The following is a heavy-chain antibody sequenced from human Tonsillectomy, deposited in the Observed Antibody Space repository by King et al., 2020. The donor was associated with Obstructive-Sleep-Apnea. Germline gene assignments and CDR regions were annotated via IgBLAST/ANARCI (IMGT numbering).Heavy chain of an antibody. J-gene: IGHJ4*02. V-gene: IGHV1-8*01. CDR1: GYTFTSYD. Sequence: AQLVQSGAEVKKPGASVKVSCKASGYTFTSYDINWVRQATGQGLEWMGWMNPNSGNTGYAQKFQGRVTMTRNTSISTAYMELSSLRSEDTAGYYCARRVVRGVIITFGYRGQGTLVTVSS. CDR3: ARRVVRGVIITFGY. D-gene: IGHD3-10*01. CDR2: MNPNSGNT.